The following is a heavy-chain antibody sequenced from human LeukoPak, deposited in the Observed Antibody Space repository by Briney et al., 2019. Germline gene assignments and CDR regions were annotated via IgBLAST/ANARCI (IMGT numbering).Heavy chain of an antibody. J-gene: IGHJ4*02. V-gene: IGHV4-4*02. D-gene: IGHD1-26*01. CDR1: GDSISNSSW. Sequence: SETLSLTCTVSGDSISNSSWWTWVRHSPGKGLEWIGEIYRGGSAKYNPSLKSRVTMSMDKSKNQFSLELNSVTAADTAVYYCARVGYNGFGVLDYWGQGNLVTVSS. CDR3: ARVGYNGFGVLDY. CDR2: IYRGGSA.